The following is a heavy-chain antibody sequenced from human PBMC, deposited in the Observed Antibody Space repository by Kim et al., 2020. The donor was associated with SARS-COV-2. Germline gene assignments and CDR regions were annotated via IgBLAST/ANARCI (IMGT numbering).Heavy chain of an antibody. CDR3: ARHGQQLDHNWFDP. J-gene: IGHJ5*02. D-gene: IGHD6-13*01. V-gene: IGHV5-10-1*01. Sequence: SPSFQGHVTISADKSISTAYLQWSSLKASDTAMYYCARHGQQLDHNWFDPWGQGTLVTVSS.